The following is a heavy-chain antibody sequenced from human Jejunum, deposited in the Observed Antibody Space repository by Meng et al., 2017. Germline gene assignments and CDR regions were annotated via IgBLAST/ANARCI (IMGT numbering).Heavy chain of an antibody. V-gene: IGHV4-31*03. CDR3: ARVGPMYCSGSSCYSFDP. J-gene: IGHJ5*02. D-gene: IGHD2-15*01. CDR2: IYYSGST. CDR1: GGSISSGGYY. Sequence: QVEGQESGPGLVKPSQTLSLTCTVSGGSISSGGYYWSWIRLHPGKGLEWLGYIYYSGSTYYNPSLKTRLTMSVDTSKNQFSLKLPSVTDADTAVYFCARVGPMYCSGSSCYSFDPWGPGTQVTVSS.